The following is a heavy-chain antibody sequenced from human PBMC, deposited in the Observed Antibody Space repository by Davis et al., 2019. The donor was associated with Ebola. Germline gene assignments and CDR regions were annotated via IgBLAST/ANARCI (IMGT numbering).Heavy chain of an antibody. V-gene: IGHV3-23*01. CDR1: GFTFSSYA. CDR3: AKMGGGATLRDY. J-gene: IGHJ4*02. CDR2: TSGSGGST. D-gene: IGHD1-26*01. Sequence: GESLKISCAASGFTFSSYAMSWVRQAPGKGLEWVSTTSGSGGSTWSADSVKGRFTISRDNSKNTLYLQMNSLRVEDTAVYYCAKMGGGATLRDYWGQGTLVTVSS.